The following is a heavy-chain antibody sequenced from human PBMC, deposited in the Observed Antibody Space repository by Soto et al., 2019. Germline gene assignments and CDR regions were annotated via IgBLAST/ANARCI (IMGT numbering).Heavy chain of an antibody. Sequence: QVQLVQSGAEVKKPGSSVKVSCKASGGTFSSYAISWVRQAPGQGLEWMGGIIPIFGTANYAQKFQGRVTITAGKSTSTAYLELSSLRSEDTAVYYCARVGRYTGSSSWRDYFDYWGQGTLVTVSS. V-gene: IGHV1-69*06. CDR3: ARVGRYTGSSSWRDYFDY. J-gene: IGHJ4*02. CDR2: IIPIFGTA. CDR1: GGTFSSYA. D-gene: IGHD6-13*01.